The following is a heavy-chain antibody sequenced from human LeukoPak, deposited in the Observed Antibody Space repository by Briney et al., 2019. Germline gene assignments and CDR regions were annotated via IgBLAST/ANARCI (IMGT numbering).Heavy chain of an antibody. J-gene: IGHJ4*02. D-gene: IGHD2-21*01. CDR3: ARAPHIVVVRPWYYFDY. CDR1: GGSISSGGYY. V-gene: IGHV4-31*03. CDR2: IYYSGST. Sequence: SETLSLTCTVSGGSISSGGYYWSWIRQHPGKGLEWIVYIYYSGSTYYNPSLKSRVTISVDTSKNQFSLKLSSVTAADTAVYYCARAPHIVVVRPWYYFDYWGQGTLVTVSS.